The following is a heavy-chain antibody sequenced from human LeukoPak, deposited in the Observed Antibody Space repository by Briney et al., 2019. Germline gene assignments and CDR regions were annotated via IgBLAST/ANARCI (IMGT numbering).Heavy chain of an antibody. CDR3: ARGQQWLVFRTGGYYMDV. D-gene: IGHD6-19*01. CDR1: GDTFSSYA. V-gene: IGHV1-46*01. Sequence: ASVKVSCKASGDTFSSYAINWVRLAPGQGLEWMGIINPSGGSTSYAQKFQGRVTMTRDMSTSTVYMELSSLRSEDTAVYYCARGQQWLVFRTGGYYMDVWGKGTTVTVSS. CDR2: INPSGGST. J-gene: IGHJ6*03.